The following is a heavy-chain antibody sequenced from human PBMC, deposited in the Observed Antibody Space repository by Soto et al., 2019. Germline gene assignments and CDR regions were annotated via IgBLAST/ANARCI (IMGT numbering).Heavy chain of an antibody. J-gene: IGHJ4*02. D-gene: IGHD5-12*01. V-gene: IGHV4-38-2*02. CDR2: MHHGGTT. CDR3: ARDFGKYVATIYFDN. CDR1: GYSISNDYY. Sequence: SETLSLTCAVSGYSISNDYYWGWIRQTPGKGLEWIGAMHHGGTTYYNPSLKSRVTMSVDTSKNQLSLKLRSVTAADTAIYYCARDFGKYVATIYFDNWGQGTLVTVSS.